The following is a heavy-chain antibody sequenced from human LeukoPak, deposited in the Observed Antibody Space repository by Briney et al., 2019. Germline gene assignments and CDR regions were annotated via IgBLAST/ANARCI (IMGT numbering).Heavy chain of an antibody. CDR1: GGSFSGYY. CDR2: INHSGST. V-gene: IGHV4-34*01. J-gene: IGHJ4*02. CDR3: ARDGGLLWFGDPFDY. Sequence: SETLSLTCAVYGGSFSGYYWSWIRQPPGKGLEWIGEINHSGSTNYNPSLKSRVTISVDTSKNQFSLKLSSVTAADTAVYYCARDGGLLWFGDPFDYWGQGTLVTVSS. D-gene: IGHD3-10*01.